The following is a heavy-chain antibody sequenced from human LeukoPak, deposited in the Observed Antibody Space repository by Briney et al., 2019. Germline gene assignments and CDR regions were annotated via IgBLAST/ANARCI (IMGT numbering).Heavy chain of an antibody. CDR2: ISGYSGTT. Sequence: ASVKVSCKASGYTFTSYGITWVRQAPGQGLEWMGKISGYSGTTNYGQNFQDRVKMTINTFTSTAYLELRSLRSDDTALYYCAKVGLTMSRGVADPWGEGTLVTVSS. CDR3: AKVGLTMSRGVADP. V-gene: IGHV1-18*01. J-gene: IGHJ5*02. D-gene: IGHD3-10*01. CDR1: GYTFTSYG.